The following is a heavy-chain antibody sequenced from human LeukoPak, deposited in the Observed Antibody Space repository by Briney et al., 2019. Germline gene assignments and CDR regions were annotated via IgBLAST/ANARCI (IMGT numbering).Heavy chain of an antibody. D-gene: IGHD3-3*01. Sequence: ASVKVSCKASGYTFTGYYMHLVRQAPGQGLEWMGWINPNSGGTNYAQKFQGRVTMTRDTSISTAYMELSRLRSDDTAVYYCARDNSRYDFWSYRDYWGQGTLVTVSS. V-gene: IGHV1-2*02. CDR1: GYTFTGYY. CDR2: INPNSGGT. CDR3: ARDNSRYDFWSYRDY. J-gene: IGHJ4*02.